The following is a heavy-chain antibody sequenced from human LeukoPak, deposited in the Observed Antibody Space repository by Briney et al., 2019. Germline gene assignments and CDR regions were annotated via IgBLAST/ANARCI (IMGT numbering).Heavy chain of an antibody. D-gene: IGHD6-19*01. J-gene: IGHJ3*02. Sequence: PSETLSLTCAVSGYSISSGYYCGCIRQPPGKGLEGIGSIYHSGSTYYNPSLKSRVTISVDTSKNQFSLKLSSVTAADTAVYYCARQRWLVFYDDAFDIWGQGTMVTVSS. CDR1: GYSISSGYY. V-gene: IGHV4-38-2*01. CDR2: IYHSGST. CDR3: ARQRWLVFYDDAFDI.